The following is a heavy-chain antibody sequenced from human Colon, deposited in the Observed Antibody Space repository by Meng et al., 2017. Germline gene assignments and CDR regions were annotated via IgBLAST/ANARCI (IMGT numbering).Heavy chain of an antibody. CDR3: ARDSYTSGTYDY. CDR1: VSTFTA. D-gene: IGHD3-10*01. Sequence: QVQLVRSGSELRKPGASVNISCKASVSTFTAIHWVRQAPGQGLEWMGWININTGIPTYALAFTGRFVFSLDTSVTTAYLHISSLKAEDTAVYFCARDSYTSGTYDYWGQGTLVTVSS. J-gene: IGHJ4*02. CDR2: ININTGIP. V-gene: IGHV7-4-1*02.